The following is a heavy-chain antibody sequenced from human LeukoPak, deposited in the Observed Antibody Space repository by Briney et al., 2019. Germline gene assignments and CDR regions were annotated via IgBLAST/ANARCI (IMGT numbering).Heavy chain of an antibody. CDR3: AREVSMTTGDY. Sequence: GRPLRLSCAASGFTFSGYYMHWVRQAPGKGLEWVAIISEDGSNKYYADSVKGRFTISSDNSKNTLYLQMNSLRAEDTAVYYCAREVSMTTGDYWGQGTLVTVSS. D-gene: IGHD4-17*01. V-gene: IGHV3-30*03. CDR2: ISEDGSNK. J-gene: IGHJ4*02. CDR1: GFTFSGYY.